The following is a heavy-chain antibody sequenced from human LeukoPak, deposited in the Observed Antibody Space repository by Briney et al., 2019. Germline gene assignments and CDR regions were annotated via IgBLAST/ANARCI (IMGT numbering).Heavy chain of an antibody. CDR2: IYYSGST. J-gene: IGHJ4*02. CDR3: ARVGYYDSSGYYYYRQEGFDY. D-gene: IGHD3-22*01. CDR1: GGSISSYY. V-gene: IGHV4-59*01. Sequence: NPSETLSLTCTVSGGSISSYYWSWIRQPPGKGLEWIRYIYYSGSTNYNPSLKSRVTISVDTSKNQFSLKLSSVTAADTAVYYCARVGYYDSSGYYYYRQEGFDYWGQGTLVTVSS.